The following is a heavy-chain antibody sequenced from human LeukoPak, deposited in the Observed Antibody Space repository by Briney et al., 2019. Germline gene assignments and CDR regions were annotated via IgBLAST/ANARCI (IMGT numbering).Heavy chain of an antibody. CDR1: GLTFNSYW. Sequence: GGSLRLSCAVSGLTFNSYWMSWVRQAPGKGLEWVANIKQDGSEKFYVDSVKGRFTISRDNAKNSLYLQMSSLRAEDTAVFYCARGRYCSGGGCHYFDYWGQGTLVTVSS. CDR3: ARGRYCSGGGCHYFDY. V-gene: IGHV3-7*01. J-gene: IGHJ4*02. CDR2: IKQDGSEK. D-gene: IGHD2-15*01.